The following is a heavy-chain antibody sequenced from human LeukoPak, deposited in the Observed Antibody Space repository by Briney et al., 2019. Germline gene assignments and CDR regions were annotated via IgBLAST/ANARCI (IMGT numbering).Heavy chain of an antibody. V-gene: IGHV4-4*02. CDR3: ARGASTFPFDY. J-gene: IGHJ4*02. CDR1: GGSISSSYW. CDR2: IYHSGST. Sequence: SETLSLTCAVSGGSISSSYWWTWVRQPPGKGLEWIGEIYHSGSTNYNPSLESRVSISVDKSKNQFSLKLSSVTAPDTAVYYCARGASTFPFDYWGQGTLVTVSS. D-gene: IGHD3-16*01.